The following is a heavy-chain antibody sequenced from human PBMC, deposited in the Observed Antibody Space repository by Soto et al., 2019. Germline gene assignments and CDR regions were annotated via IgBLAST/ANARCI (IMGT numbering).Heavy chain of an antibody. D-gene: IGHD2-2*01. CDR2: IGTAGDT. V-gene: IGHV3-13*01. J-gene: IGHJ6*02. CDR1: GFTFSSYD. CDR3: ARATLYCSSPRCGMDV. Sequence: GGSLRLSCAASGFTFSSYDMHWVRQATGKGLEWVSAIGTAGDTYYPGSVKGRFTISRENAKNSLYLQMNRLRAGDTAVYYCARATLYCSSPRCGMDVWGQGTTVTVSS.